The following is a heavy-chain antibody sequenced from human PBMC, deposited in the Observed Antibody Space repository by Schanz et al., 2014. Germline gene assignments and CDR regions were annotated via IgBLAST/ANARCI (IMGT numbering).Heavy chain of an antibody. Sequence: EVQLVQSGGGLVQPGGSLRLSCAASGFTFSGFWMTWVRQAPGKGLEWVSAISGSGGSTYYADSVKGRFTISRDNAKNSLFLQMNSLRPEDTAVYYCAKGPYYYYYMDVWGNGTTVTVSS. V-gene: IGHV3-23*04. J-gene: IGHJ6*03. CDR2: ISGSGGST. CDR1: GFTFSGFW. CDR3: AKGPYYYYYMDV.